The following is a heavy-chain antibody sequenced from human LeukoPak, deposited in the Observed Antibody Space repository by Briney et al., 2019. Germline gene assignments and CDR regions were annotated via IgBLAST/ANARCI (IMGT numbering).Heavy chain of an antibody. CDR1: GYTFTGYY. D-gene: IGHD2-2*01. J-gene: IGHJ5*02. CDR3: ARGREYCSSTSCHLGFDP. Sequence: ASVKVSCKASGYTFTGYYMHWVRQAPGQGLEWMGWINPNSGGTNYAQKFQGRVTMTRDTSISTAYMELSRLRSDDTAVYYCARGREYCSSTSCHLGFDPWGQGTLVTVSS. V-gene: IGHV1-2*02. CDR2: INPNSGGT.